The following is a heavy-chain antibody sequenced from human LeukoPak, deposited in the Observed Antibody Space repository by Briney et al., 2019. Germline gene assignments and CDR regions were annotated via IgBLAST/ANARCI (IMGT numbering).Heavy chain of an antibody. D-gene: IGHD3-10*01. CDR3: ARGYGSGSYYKDYYFDY. V-gene: IGHV3-48*03. J-gene: IGHJ4*02. CDR2: ISSSGSTI. Sequence: GGSLRLSCAASGFTFSSYEMNWVRQAPGKGLEWVSYISSSGSTIYYADSVKGRFTISRDNAKNSLYLQMNSLRAEDTAVYYCARGYGSGSYYKDYYFDYWGQGTLVTVSS. CDR1: GFTFSSYE.